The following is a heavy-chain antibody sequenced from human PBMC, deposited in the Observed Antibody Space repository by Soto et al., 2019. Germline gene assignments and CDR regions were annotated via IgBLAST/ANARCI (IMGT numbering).Heavy chain of an antibody. CDR1: GFTFSSYA. Sequence: GGSLRLSCAASGFTFSSYAMSWVRQAPGKGLEWVSAISGSGGSTYYADSVKGRFTISRDNSKNTLYLQMNSLRAEETAVYYSAKDRGKYSTFNWFDPWGQGTLVTVSS. CDR2: ISGSGGST. CDR3: AKDRGKYSTFNWFDP. V-gene: IGHV3-23*01. J-gene: IGHJ5*02. D-gene: IGHD6-6*01.